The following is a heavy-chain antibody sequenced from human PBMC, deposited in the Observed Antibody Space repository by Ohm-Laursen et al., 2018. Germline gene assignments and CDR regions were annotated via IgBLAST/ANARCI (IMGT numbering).Heavy chain of an antibody. D-gene: IGHD4-17*01. Sequence: SLRLSCAASGFTFDDYAMHWVRQAPGKGLEWVSGISWNSGSIGYADSVKGRFTISRDNAKNSLYLQMNSLRAEDTALYYCAKAPWYGDYPFDYWGQGTLVTVSS. CDR1: GFTFDDYA. CDR3: AKAPWYGDYPFDY. J-gene: IGHJ4*02. CDR2: ISWNSGSI. V-gene: IGHV3-9*01.